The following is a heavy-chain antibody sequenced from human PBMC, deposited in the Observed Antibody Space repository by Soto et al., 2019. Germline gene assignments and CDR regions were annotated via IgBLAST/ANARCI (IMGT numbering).Heavy chain of an antibody. Sequence: EVQLVESGGGLVQPGGSLRLSCEASGFTFSTFWMHWVRQAPGKGLVWVSRINSDGSSTYYADSVKGRVTISRDNAKNTLYLHLSSLRPEDTAVYYCARDFEYWGQGTLVTDS. CDR3: ARDFEY. CDR1: GFTFSTFW. V-gene: IGHV3-74*01. CDR2: INSDGSST. J-gene: IGHJ4*02.